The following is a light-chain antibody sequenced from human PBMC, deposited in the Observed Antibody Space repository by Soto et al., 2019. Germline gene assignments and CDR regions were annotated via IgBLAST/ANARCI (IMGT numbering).Light chain of an antibody. CDR2: DAS. J-gene: IGKJ5*01. Sequence: DIVFTQSPATLSFSRGNRVTLSCRANERISHSLAWYQQKPGQAPRILIYDASFRATGIPERFSGSGSGTDFTLSISSLEPEDFAVYYCQLSQQRSSWPPIAFGQGTRLEIK. CDR3: QLSQQRSSWPPIA. V-gene: IGKV3-11*01. CDR1: ERISHS.